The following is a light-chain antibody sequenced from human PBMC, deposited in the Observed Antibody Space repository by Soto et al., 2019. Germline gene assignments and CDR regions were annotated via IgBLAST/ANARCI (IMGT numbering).Light chain of an antibody. CDR3: QQRSNWPRSIT. Sequence: EIVLTQSPATLSLSPGERATLSCRASQSVSSYLAWYQQKPGQAPRLLIYDASNRATGIPARFSGSGSGTDFILTISSLEPEDFAVYYCQQRSNWPRSITFGQGTRLEIK. CDR2: DAS. V-gene: IGKV3-11*01. J-gene: IGKJ5*01. CDR1: QSVSSY.